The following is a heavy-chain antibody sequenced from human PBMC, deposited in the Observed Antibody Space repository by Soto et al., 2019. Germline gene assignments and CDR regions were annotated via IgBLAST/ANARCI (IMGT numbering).Heavy chain of an antibody. Sequence: GGSLRLSCAASGFTFSGSAMHWVRQASGKGLEWVGRIRSKANSYATAYAASVKGRFTISRDDSKNTAYLQMNSLKTEDTAVYYCTKSRWVSNYYYYMDVWGKGTTVTVSS. J-gene: IGHJ6*03. CDR2: IRSKANSYAT. D-gene: IGHD1-26*01. V-gene: IGHV3-73*01. CDR3: TKSRWVSNYYYYMDV. CDR1: GFTFSGSA.